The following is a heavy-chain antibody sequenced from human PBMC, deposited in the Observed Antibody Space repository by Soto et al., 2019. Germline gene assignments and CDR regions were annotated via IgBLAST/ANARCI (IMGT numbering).Heavy chain of an antibody. D-gene: IGHD3-22*01. CDR2: ISRDGTNT. J-gene: IGHJ5*02. CDR1: GCTFDDYN. Sequence: GGSLRLSCAASGCTFDDYNMHWVRQAPGKGLEWVSLISRDGTNTNYAESVKGRFTISRDNSKNSLYLQMNSLRTEDTALYYCVKETYYYDVSSYYPLGSWGQGTRVTVSS. V-gene: IGHV3-43*01. CDR3: VKETYYYDVSSYYPLGS.